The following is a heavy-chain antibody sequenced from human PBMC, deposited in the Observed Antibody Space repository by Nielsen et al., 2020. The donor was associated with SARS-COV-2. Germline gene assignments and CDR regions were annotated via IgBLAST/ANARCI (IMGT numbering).Heavy chain of an antibody. CDR3: ARLKTSDSSSGWLKNSYYYYGMDV. Sequence: GESLKISCKGSGYSFTSYWIGWVRQMPGKGLEWMGIIYPGDSDTRYSPSFQGQVTISADKSISTAYLQWSSLKASDTAMYYCARLKTSDSSSGWLKNSYYYYGMDVWGQGTTVTVSS. CDR1: GYSFTSYW. D-gene: IGHD6-19*01. V-gene: IGHV5-51*01. CDR2: IYPGDSDT. J-gene: IGHJ6*02.